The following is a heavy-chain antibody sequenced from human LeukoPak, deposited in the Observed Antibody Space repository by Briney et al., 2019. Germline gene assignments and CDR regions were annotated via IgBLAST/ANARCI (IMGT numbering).Heavy chain of an antibody. Sequence: GSLRLSCAASGLTFSGYSVNWVRQAPGKGLEWVSSISGRGGYIFYADSVKGRFTISRDNAKNSLYLQMNSLRVEDTAVYYCGRDKGDGSYYGMDVWGQGTTVIVSS. CDR3: GRDKGDGSYYGMDV. CDR2: ISGRGGYI. J-gene: IGHJ6*02. CDR1: GLTFSGYS. V-gene: IGHV3-21*01. D-gene: IGHD5-24*01.